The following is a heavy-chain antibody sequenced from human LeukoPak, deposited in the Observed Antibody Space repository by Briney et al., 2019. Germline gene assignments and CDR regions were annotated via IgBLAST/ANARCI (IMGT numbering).Heavy chain of an antibody. CDR2: IYPGDSDT. Sequence: GESLKISCKGSGYSFTSYWIGWVRQMPGKGLEWMGIIYPGDSDTTYSPSFQGQVTISADKSISTAYLQWSSLKASDTAMYYCARHPGGYCSSTSCLGGDYYYYGMDVWGQGTTVTVSS. J-gene: IGHJ6*02. CDR1: GYSFTSYW. D-gene: IGHD2-2*01. CDR3: ARHPGGYCSSTSCLGGDYYYYGMDV. V-gene: IGHV5-51*01.